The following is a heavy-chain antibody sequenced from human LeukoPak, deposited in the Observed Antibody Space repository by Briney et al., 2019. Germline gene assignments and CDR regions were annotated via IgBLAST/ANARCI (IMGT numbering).Heavy chain of an antibody. J-gene: IGHJ4*02. D-gene: IGHD3-22*01. CDR3: AKYPTYYYDSSGYYYFDY. CDR1: GFTFSSYA. V-gene: IGHV3-23*01. CDR2: LSGSGGST. Sequence: GGSLRLSCAASGFTFSSYAMSWVRQAPGKGLEWVSALSGSGGSTYYADSVKGRFTISRDNSKNTLYLQMNSLRAEDTAVYYCAKYPTYYYDSSGYYYFDYWGQGTLVTVSS.